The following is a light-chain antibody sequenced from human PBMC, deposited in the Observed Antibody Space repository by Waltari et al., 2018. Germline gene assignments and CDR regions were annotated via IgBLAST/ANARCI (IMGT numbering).Light chain of an antibody. CDR3: QQLDKYPLT. CDR2: GAS. J-gene: IGKJ4*01. V-gene: IGKV1-9*01. CDR1: EGISTY. Sequence: IQLTQSPSSLSASVGDKVTITCRASEGISTYLPWYQQPPGKAHKLLIYGASTLQSGVPSRFSGSGSGTDFTLTISSLQPGDFATYYCQQLDKYPLTFGGGTKVEIK.